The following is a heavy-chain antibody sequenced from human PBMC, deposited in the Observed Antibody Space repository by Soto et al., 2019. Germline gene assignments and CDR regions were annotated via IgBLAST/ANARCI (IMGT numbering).Heavy chain of an antibody. CDR1: GYTFTSYG. Sequence: QVQLVQSGAEVKKPGASVKVSCKASGYTFTSYGISWVRQAPGQGLEWMGWTSAYNANTNYAQKIQGRFTMTTDTSTSTAYMELSSLTSDDAAVYYCARSSMVRDLLFDYWGQGTLVTVSS. CDR3: ARSSMVRDLLFDY. J-gene: IGHJ4*02. D-gene: IGHD3-10*01. V-gene: IGHV1-18*01. CDR2: TSAYNANT.